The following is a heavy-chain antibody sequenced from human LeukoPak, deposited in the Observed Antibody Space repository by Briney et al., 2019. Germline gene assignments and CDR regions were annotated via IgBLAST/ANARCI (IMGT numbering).Heavy chain of an antibody. V-gene: IGHV4-61*02. CDR1: GGSISSGSYY. CDR3: ARVRYSSSWYAFDY. J-gene: IGHJ4*02. D-gene: IGHD6-13*01. Sequence: ASQTLSLTCTVSGGSISSGSYYWSWIRQPAGKGLEWIGRIYTSGITNYNPSLKSRVTISVDTSKNQFSLKLSSVTAADTAVYYCARVRYSSSWYAFDYWGQGTLVTVSS. CDR2: IYTSGIT.